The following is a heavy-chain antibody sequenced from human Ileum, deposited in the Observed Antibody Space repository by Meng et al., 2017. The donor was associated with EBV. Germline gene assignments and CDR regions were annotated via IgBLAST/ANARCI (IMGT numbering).Heavy chain of an antibody. V-gene: IGHV4-4*02. CDR1: GGSISSSKW. J-gene: IGHJ4*02. D-gene: IGHD1-14*01. CDR2: IYHSGIT. Sequence: QVLLQEWGPGLVKPSGTLSLSCAVSGGSISSSKWWSWVRQPPGKGLEWIGKIYHSGITIYNPSLKSRVTMSVDNSKNQFSLKLNSMTAADTAVYYCARDPTGGEDHQRVWGQGTLVTVSS. CDR3: ARDPTGGEDHQRV.